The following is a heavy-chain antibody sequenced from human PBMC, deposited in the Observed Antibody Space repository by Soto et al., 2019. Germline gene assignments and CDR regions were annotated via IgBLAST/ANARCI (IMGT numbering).Heavy chain of an antibody. J-gene: IGHJ4*02. D-gene: IGHD3-3*01. Sequence: LSLTCAVSGGSISSGGVSWSWIRQPPGKGLEWIGYIYHSGNTYYNPSLHGRVTISVDRSENQFSLTLDSVTAADTAVYYCARGPFHDFWTGLDYWGQGILVTVSS. CDR1: GGSISSGGVS. CDR3: ARGPFHDFWTGLDY. V-gene: IGHV4-30-2*01. CDR2: IYHSGNT.